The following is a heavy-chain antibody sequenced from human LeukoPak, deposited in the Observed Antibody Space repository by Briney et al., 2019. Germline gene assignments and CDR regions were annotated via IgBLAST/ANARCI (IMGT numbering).Heavy chain of an antibody. J-gene: IGHJ4*02. CDR1: GFTFSSYA. Sequence: TGGSLRLSCAASGFTFSSYAMSWVRQAPGKGLEWVSAISGSGGSTYYADSVKGRFTISRDNSKNTLYLQMNSLRAEDTAVYYCARSRVAARPFDYWGQGTLVTVSS. D-gene: IGHD6-6*01. CDR2: ISGSGGST. CDR3: ARSRVAARPFDY. V-gene: IGHV3-23*01.